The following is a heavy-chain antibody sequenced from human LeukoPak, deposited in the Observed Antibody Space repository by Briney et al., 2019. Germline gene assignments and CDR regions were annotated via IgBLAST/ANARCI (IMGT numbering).Heavy chain of an antibody. D-gene: IGHD1-7*01. J-gene: IGHJ3*02. CDR3: ASKTFNWNYVDAFDI. CDR2: IYYSGST. V-gene: IGHV4-30-4*08. CDR1: GGSISSGDYY. Sequence: SETLSLTCTVSGGSISSGDYYWSWIRQPPGKGLEWIGYIYYSGSTYYNPSLKSRVTISVDTSKNQFSLKLSSVTAADTAVYYCASKTFNWNYVDAFDIWGQGTMVTVSS.